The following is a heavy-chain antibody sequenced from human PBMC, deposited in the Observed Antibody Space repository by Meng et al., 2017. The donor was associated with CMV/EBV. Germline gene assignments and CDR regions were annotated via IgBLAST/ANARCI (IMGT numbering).Heavy chain of an antibody. Sequence: GGSLRLSCAASGFTFDDYAMHWVRQAPGKGLEWVSGISWNSGSIGYADSVKGRFTISRDNAKNSLYLQMNSLRAEDTALYYCAKTNYYDSSGYFDYWGQGTLVIVSS. CDR1: GFTFDDYA. J-gene: IGHJ4*02. CDR3: AKTNYYDSSGYFDY. V-gene: IGHV3-9*01. D-gene: IGHD3-22*01. CDR2: ISWNSGSI.